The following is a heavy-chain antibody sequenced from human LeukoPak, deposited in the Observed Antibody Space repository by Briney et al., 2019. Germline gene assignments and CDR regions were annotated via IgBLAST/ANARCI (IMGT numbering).Heavy chain of an antibody. J-gene: IGHJ4*02. V-gene: IGHV3-30*18. CDR2: ISYDGSNK. CDR1: GFTFSSYD. Sequence: GGSLRLSCAASGFTFSSYDMHWVRQAPGKGLEWVAVISYDGSNKYYADSVKGRFTISRDNSKNTLYLQMNSLRAEDTAVYYCAKIGSAGGCWGQGTLVTVSS. CDR3: AKIGSAGGC. D-gene: IGHD2-2*01.